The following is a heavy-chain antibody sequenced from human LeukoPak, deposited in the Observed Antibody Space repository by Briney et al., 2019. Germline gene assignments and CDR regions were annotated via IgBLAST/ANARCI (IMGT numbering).Heavy chain of an antibody. V-gene: IGHV1-24*01. D-gene: IGHD2-2*01. CDR1: GYTLTELS. CDR3: ATDCSSTSCQSPYYFDY. CDR2: FDPEDGET. J-gene: IGHJ4*02. Sequence: GASVNVSCKVSGYTLTELSMHWVRQAPGKGLEWMGGFDPEDGETIYAQKFQGRVTMTEDTSTDTAYMELSSLRSEDTAVYYCATDCSSTSCQSPYYFDYWGQGTLVTVSS.